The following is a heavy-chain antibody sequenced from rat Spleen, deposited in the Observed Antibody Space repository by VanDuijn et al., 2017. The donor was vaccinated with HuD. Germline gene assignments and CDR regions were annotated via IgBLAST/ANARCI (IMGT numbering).Heavy chain of an antibody. V-gene: IGHV2S12*01. CDR2: ISSGGST. J-gene: IGHJ2*01. CDR1: GFSLTSYH. CDR3: TGDLETFDY. D-gene: IGHD4-2*01. Sequence: QVQLKESGPGLVQPSQTLSLTCTVSGFSLTSYHVSWVRQPPGKGLEWIAAISSGGSTYYNSALKSRLSISRDTSKSQVFLKMNSLQTEDTAIYFCTGDLETFDYWGQGVMVTVSS.